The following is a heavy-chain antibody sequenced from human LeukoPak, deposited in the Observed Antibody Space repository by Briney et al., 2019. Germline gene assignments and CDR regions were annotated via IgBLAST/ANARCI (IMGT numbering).Heavy chain of an antibody. CDR3: ARDLYGGNSHFDY. V-gene: IGHV4-34*01. Sequence: PSETLSLTCAVYGGSFSGYYWSWIRHSPGKGGECIGEINHSGSTNYNPSLKSRVTISVDTYKNQFSLKLSSVTAADTAVYYCARDLYGGNSHFDYWGQGTLVTVSS. CDR1: GGSFSGYY. J-gene: IGHJ4*02. CDR2: INHSGST. D-gene: IGHD4-23*01.